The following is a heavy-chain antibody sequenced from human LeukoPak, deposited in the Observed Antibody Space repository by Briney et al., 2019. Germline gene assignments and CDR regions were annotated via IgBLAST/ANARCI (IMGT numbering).Heavy chain of an antibody. Sequence: GGSLRLSCAASGFTFSSSWMHWVRHAPGKGLVWVSRINPDGSSTTYADSVKGRFTISRDNDKNTAYLQMNSLRVEDTAMYYCARSMISGSDYWGQGTLVTVSS. J-gene: IGHJ4*02. D-gene: IGHD3-22*01. CDR2: INPDGSST. CDR1: GFTFSSSW. V-gene: IGHV3-74*01. CDR3: ARSMISGSDY.